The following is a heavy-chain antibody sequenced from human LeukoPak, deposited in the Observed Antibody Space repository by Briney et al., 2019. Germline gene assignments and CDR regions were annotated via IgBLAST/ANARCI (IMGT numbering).Heavy chain of an antibody. CDR1: GGSISSYY. CDR2: IYSSGST. Sequence: SETLSLTCTVSGGSISSYYWTWIRQPAGQGLEWIGRIYSSGSTNYSPSLKSRVTMSVDTSKNQFSLKLSSVTAADTAVYYCARDRSSGYYYHPWGQGTLVTVSS. J-gene: IGHJ5*02. D-gene: IGHD3-22*01. CDR3: ARDRSSGYYYHP. V-gene: IGHV4-4*07.